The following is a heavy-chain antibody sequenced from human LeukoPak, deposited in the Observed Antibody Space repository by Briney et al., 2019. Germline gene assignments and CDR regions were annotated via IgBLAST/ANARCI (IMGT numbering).Heavy chain of an antibody. V-gene: IGHV3-30*02. Sequence: PGRSVRLSCAASGFTFSSYGMHWVRQAPGKGLEWVAFIRDDGSNKYYADSVKGRFTISRDNSKNTLYLQMNSLRAEDTAVYYCARSYYDILTGYYKHFDYWGQGTLVTVSS. CDR1: GFTFSSYG. J-gene: IGHJ4*02. CDR3: ARSYYDILTGYYKHFDY. CDR2: IRDDGSNK. D-gene: IGHD3-9*01.